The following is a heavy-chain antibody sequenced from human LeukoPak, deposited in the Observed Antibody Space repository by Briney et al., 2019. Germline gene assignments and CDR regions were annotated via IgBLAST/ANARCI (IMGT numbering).Heavy chain of an antibody. V-gene: IGHV2-70*11. CDR1: GFSLSTSGMC. CDR3: ARIRLGYYYDSSGLDP. Sequence: SGPTLVNPTQTLTLTCTFSGFSLSTSGMCVSWIRQPPGKALEWLARIDWDDDKYYSTSLKTRLTISKDTSKNQVVLTMTNMDPVDTATYYCARIRLGYYYDSSGLDPWGQGTLVTVSS. D-gene: IGHD3-22*01. J-gene: IGHJ5*02. CDR2: IDWDDDK.